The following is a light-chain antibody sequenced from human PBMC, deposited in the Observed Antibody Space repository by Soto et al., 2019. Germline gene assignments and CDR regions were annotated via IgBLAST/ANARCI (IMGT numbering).Light chain of an antibody. CDR1: LSIITW. CDR3: QQYTSDPWT. CDR2: NXS. J-gene: IGKJ1*01. Sequence: DIQMTQSPSTLTPSVGDRVTSIXRASLSIITWLSWYQQKPGXAPKXXXANXSALPRGGPSRLSGSGSGTKFTLTIASLQPDDFATYYCQQYTSDPWTFGQGTKVDIK. V-gene: IGKV1-5*02.